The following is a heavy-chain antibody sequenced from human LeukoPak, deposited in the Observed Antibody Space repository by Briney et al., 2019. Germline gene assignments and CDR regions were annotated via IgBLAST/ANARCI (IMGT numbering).Heavy chain of an antibody. CDR3: AREDYYNSGGYYLDY. Sequence: PSETLSLTCTVSGYSISRGYSWGWIRQPPGKGLEWIGNIYHRGSTNYSPSLKSRVTISVDTSKNQFSLKLSSVTAADTAVYFCAREDYYNSGGYYLDYWGQGTLVTVSS. V-gene: IGHV4-38-2*02. CDR2: IYHRGST. CDR1: GYSISRGYS. D-gene: IGHD3-22*01. J-gene: IGHJ4*02.